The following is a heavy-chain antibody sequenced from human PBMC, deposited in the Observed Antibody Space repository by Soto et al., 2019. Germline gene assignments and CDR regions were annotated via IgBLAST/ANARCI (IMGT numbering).Heavy chain of an antibody. CDR1: GFTVNSNY. D-gene: IGHD1-26*01. V-gene: IGHV3-53*02. J-gene: IGHJ6*02. CDR3: AKGDGFILAV. CDR2: TNTGGTT. Sequence: EVQVLATGGGLIQPGGSLRLSCAASGFTVNSNYMSWVRQAPGEGLQWVSITNTGGTTYYADSVKGRFTVSRDNSKNTLYLQMTSRRAEDTSVYYCAKGDGFILAVWGQGTTVSVSS.